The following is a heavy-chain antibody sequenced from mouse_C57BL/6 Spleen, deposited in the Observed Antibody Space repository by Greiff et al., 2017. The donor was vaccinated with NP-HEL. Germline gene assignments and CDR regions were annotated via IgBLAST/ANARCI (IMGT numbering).Heavy chain of an antibody. CDR2: ISSGGDYI. V-gene: IGHV5-9-1*02. CDR3: TRGGSRGAMDY. D-gene: IGHD1-1*01. J-gene: IGHJ4*01. Sequence: EVKLVESGEGLVKPGGSLKLSCAASGFTFSSYAMSWVRQTPEKRLEWVAYISSGGDYIYYADTVKGRFTISRDNARNTLYLQMSRLKSEDTAMYYCTRGGSRGAMDYWGQGTSVTVSS. CDR1: GFTFSSYA.